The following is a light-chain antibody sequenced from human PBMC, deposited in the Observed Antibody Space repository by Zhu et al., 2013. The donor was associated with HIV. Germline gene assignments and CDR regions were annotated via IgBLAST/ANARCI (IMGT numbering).Light chain of an antibody. CDR2: DAS. CDR1: QGISNY. Sequence: DIQMTQSPSSLSASVGDRVTITCRPSQGISNYLAWFQQKSGKVPRLLIYDASTLESGVPSRFSGSGSGTDFTLTISSLQPEDVATYYCQKYNSAPWTFGQGTKVEIK. J-gene: IGKJ1*01. V-gene: IGKV1-27*01. CDR3: QKYNSAPWT.